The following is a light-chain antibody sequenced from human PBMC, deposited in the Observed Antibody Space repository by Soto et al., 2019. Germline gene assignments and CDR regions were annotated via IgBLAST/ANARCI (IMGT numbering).Light chain of an antibody. V-gene: IGLV1-40*01. Sequence: QAVVTQSPSVSGAPGQRVTISCTGSSSSIGAGYDVHWYQQRPGTAPKLLIFGNSNRPSGVPDRFSGSKSVTSASLTITGLQAEVEGDYYCQSYDSTLSDRYVFGSGTKLTVL. CDR1: SSSIGAGYD. CDR2: GNS. CDR3: QSYDSTLSDRYV. J-gene: IGLJ1*01.